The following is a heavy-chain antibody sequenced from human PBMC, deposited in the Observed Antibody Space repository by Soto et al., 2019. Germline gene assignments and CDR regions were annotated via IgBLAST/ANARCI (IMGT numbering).Heavy chain of an antibody. V-gene: IGHV1-3*01. CDR2: INAGNGRE. CDR3: ARGGGWVGEASFDT. Sequence: QVQLEQSGAEVKKPGASVKVSCQTSGYTFTSYTLHWVRQAPGQGLEWLGWINAGNGREKYSQRSQDRVSLSTDRSTPPAYMEIRSLRSEDTAVYYCARGGGWVGEASFDTWGQGTLVIVSS. CDR1: GYTFTSYT. D-gene: IGHD3-10*01. J-gene: IGHJ4*02.